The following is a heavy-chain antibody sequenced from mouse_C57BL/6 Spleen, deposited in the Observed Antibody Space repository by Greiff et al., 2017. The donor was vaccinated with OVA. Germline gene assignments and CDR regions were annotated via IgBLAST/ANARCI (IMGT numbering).Heavy chain of an antibody. J-gene: IGHJ2*01. CDR1: GYTFTDYE. Sequence: QVQLKESGAELVRPGASVTLSCKASGYTFTDYEMHWVKQTPVHGLEWIGAIDPETGGNAYNQKFKGKAILTADKSSSTAYMELRSLTSEDSAVYYCTETLDYWGQGTTLTVSS. CDR2: IDPETGGN. CDR3: TETLDY. V-gene: IGHV1-15*01.